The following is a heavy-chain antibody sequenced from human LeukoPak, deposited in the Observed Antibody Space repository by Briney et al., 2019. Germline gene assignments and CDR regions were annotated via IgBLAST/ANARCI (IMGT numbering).Heavy chain of an antibody. CDR2: ISVYNGNT. CDR1: GYDFPSYA. Sequence: ASVKVSCKASGYDFPSYAISWVRQAPGEGLEWMGWISVYNGNTNYVQNLQGRVTLTTDTSTSTAYMELRSLRSDDTAVYYCARDRRAPYYFDYWGQGTLVTVSS. J-gene: IGHJ4*02. V-gene: IGHV1-18*01. D-gene: IGHD6-6*01. CDR3: ARDRRAPYYFDY.